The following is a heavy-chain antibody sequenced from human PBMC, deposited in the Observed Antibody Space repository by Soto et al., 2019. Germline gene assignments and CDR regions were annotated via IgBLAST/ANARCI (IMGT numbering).Heavy chain of an antibody. CDR3: ASFQDAMIVVVPSPFLSDYYYGMDV. V-gene: IGHV1-69*01. Sequence: QVQLVQSGAEVKKPGSSVKVSCKASGGTFSSYAISWVRQAPGQGLEWMGGIIPIFGTANYAQKFQGRGTITADESTSKAYMELSSLKSEDTAVYYCASFQDAMIVVVPSPFLSDYYYGMDVWGQGTPVTVSS. D-gene: IGHD3-22*01. CDR1: GGTFSSYA. CDR2: IIPIFGTA. J-gene: IGHJ6*02.